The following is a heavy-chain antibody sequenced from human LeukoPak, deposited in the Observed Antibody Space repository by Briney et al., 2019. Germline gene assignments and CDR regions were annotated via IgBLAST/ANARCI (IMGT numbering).Heavy chain of an antibody. Sequence: GGSLRLSCAASGFTFSSYGMHWVRQAPGKGLEWVAVISYDGTNKYYADSVKGRFTISRDNSKNTLYLQMNSLRAEDTAVYYCAKAHPKERDCPFCYYFDYWGQGTLVTVSS. V-gene: IGHV3-30*18. CDR3: AKAHPKERDCPFCYYFDY. CDR2: ISYDGTNK. CDR1: GFTFSSYG. D-gene: IGHD2/OR15-2a*01. J-gene: IGHJ4*02.